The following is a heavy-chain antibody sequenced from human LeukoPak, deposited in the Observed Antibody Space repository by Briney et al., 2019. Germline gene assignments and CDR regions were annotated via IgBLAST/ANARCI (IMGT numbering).Heavy chain of an antibody. CDR2: INPNSGGT. CDR1: GYTFTGYY. V-gene: IGHV1-2*04. Sequence: ASVKVSCKASGYTFTGYYMHWVRQAPGQGLEWMGWINPNSGGTNYAQKFQGWVTMTRDTSISTAYMELSRLRSDDTAVYYCARGLVVVPAYYYGMDVWGQGTTVTVSS. J-gene: IGHJ6*02. D-gene: IGHD2-2*01. CDR3: ARGLVVVPAYYYGMDV.